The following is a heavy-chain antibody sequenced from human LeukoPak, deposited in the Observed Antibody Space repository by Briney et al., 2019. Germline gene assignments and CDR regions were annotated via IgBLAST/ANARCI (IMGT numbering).Heavy chain of an antibody. CDR2: IYTSGST. J-gene: IGHJ4*02. V-gene: IGHV4-61*02. Sequence: SETLSLTCTVSGGSVSSGNYYWTWIRQPAGKGLEWIGRIYTSGSTNYNPSLKSRVTISIDASKNQFSLRLSSVTAADTAVYYCTKGGELMNYWGQGTLVTVSP. CDR3: TKGGELMNY. CDR1: GGSVSSGNYY. D-gene: IGHD1-26*01.